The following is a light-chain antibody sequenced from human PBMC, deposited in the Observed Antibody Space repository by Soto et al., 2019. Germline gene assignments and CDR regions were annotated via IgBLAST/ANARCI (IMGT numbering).Light chain of an antibody. CDR2: GAS. Sequence: EIVLTQSPGTLSLSPGDRATLSCRASQSVSSNYLVWYQQKPGQAPRLLIYGASSRAIGIPDRFSGSGSGTDFTLTISRLEPEEFAVYYCQQYGSSPQAFGQGTKVEIK. V-gene: IGKV3-20*01. CDR1: QSVSSNY. CDR3: QQYGSSPQA. J-gene: IGKJ1*01.